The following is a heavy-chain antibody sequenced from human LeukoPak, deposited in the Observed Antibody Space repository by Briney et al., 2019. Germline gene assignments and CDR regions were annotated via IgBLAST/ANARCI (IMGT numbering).Heavy chain of an antibody. J-gene: IGHJ5*02. Sequence: GASVRVSCKASGYTLTSYGIIWVRQAPGQGLEWMGWISVYTGDTNYAQKLQGRVTMTTDTSTSTAYMELRSLRSDDTAVYYCARGIDGLGETAMVTDNWFDPWGQGTLVTVSS. CDR1: GYTLTSYG. D-gene: IGHD5-18*01. V-gene: IGHV1-18*01. CDR3: ARGIDGLGETAMVTDNWFDP. CDR2: ISVYTGDT.